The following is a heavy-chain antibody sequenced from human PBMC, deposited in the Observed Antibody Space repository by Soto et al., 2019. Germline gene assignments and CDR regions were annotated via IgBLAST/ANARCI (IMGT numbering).Heavy chain of an antibody. D-gene: IGHD1-26*01. Sequence: GGSLRISCKASGFTFSSYWMSWVRQAPGKGLEWVANIKQDGSEKYYVDSVKGQFTISRDNAKNSLYLQRNSLTAEDTAVYYCARYSDRCFDIWGQGTLLAVYS. V-gene: IGHV3-7*05. CDR1: GFTFSSYW. CDR3: ARYSDRCFDI. CDR2: IKQDGSEK. J-gene: IGHJ4*01.